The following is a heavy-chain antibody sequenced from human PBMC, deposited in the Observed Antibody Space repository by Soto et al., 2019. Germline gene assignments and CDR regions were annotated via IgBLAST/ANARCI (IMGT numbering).Heavy chain of an antibody. D-gene: IGHD3-3*01. V-gene: IGHV1-18*04. Sequence: QVQLVQSGAEGKKPGASVKVSCKASGYTFTSYGISWVRQAPGRELEWMGWISAYNGNTNYAQKLQGRVTMTTDTCTSYAEIELRSRRSGDKDVYYCARESRITIVGVYKESYYYYGMDVLGPGTTVTVPS. CDR1: GYTFTSYG. CDR3: ARESRITIVGVYKESYYYYGMDV. J-gene: IGHJ6*02. CDR2: ISAYNGNT.